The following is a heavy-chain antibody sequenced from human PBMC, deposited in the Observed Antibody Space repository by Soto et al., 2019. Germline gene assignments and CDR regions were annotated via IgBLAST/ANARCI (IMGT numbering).Heavy chain of an antibody. D-gene: IGHD2-2*01. CDR1: GDSVSSNSAA. CDR3: ARTIVVVPGRGAFDI. V-gene: IGHV6-1*01. J-gene: IGHJ3*02. Sequence: KQSQTLSLPCAISGDSVSSNSAAWNWIRQSPSRGLEWLGRTYYRSKWYNDYAVSVKSRITINPDTSKNQFSLQLNSVTPEDTAVYYCARTIVVVPGRGAFDIWGQGTMVTVSS. CDR2: TYYRSKWYN.